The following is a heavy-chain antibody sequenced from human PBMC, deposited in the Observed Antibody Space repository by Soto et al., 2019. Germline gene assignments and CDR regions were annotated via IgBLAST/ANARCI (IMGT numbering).Heavy chain of an antibody. Sequence: QVQLVQSGAEVKKPGSSVKVSCKASGGTFSSYAISWVRQAPGQGLEWMGGNIPIFGTANYAQKFQGRVTITADESTSTAYMELSSLRSEDTAVYYCAGEVGSSGYYDAGWFDPWGQGTLVTVSS. V-gene: IGHV1-69*01. CDR1: GGTFSSYA. D-gene: IGHD3-22*01. J-gene: IGHJ5*02. CDR2: NIPIFGTA. CDR3: AGEVGSSGYYDAGWFDP.